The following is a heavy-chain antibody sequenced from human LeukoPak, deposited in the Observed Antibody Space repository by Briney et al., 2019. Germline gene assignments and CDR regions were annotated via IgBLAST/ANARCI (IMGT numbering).Heavy chain of an antibody. CDR1: GFTFNSYA. V-gene: IGHV3-30-3*01. D-gene: IGHD6-6*01. Sequence: PGGSLRLSCAASGFTFNSYAMHWVRQTPDKGLEWVAVISNDGTIKYYADSVKGRFTISRDNSKNTLYLQMNSLRAEDTAVYYCASALEYSSSSAYAFDIWGQGTMVTVSS. J-gene: IGHJ3*02. CDR3: ASALEYSSSSAYAFDI. CDR2: ISNDGTIK.